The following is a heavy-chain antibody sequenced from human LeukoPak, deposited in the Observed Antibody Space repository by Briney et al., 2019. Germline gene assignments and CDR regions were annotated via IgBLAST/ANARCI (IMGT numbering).Heavy chain of an antibody. J-gene: IGHJ4*02. CDR1: GYTFTSYY. Sequence: ATSVKVSCKASGYTFTSYYMHWVRQAPGRGLEWMGIINPSGGSTSYAQKFQGRVTMTRDTSTSTVYMELSSLRSEDTAVYYCARVAYDFWSGYYIKTFDYWGQGTLVTVSS. CDR2: INPSGGST. D-gene: IGHD3-3*01. CDR3: ARVAYDFWSGYYIKTFDY. V-gene: IGHV1-46*01.